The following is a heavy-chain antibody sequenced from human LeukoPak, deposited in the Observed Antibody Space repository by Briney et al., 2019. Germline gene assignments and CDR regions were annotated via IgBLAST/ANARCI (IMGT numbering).Heavy chain of an antibody. Sequence: ASVKVSCKASGYTFTGYYMHWVRQAPGQGLEWMGWINPNSGGTNYAQKFRGRVTMNRDTSISTAYMEVSRLRSDDTAVYYCARLEDTAMVKFAFDIWGQGTMVTVSS. CDR2: INPNSGGT. J-gene: IGHJ3*02. V-gene: IGHV1-2*02. CDR3: ARLEDTAMVKFAFDI. CDR1: GYTFTGYY. D-gene: IGHD5-18*01.